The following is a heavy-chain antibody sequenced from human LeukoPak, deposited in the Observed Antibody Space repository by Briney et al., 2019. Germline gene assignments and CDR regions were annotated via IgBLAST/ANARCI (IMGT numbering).Heavy chain of an antibody. D-gene: IGHD6-19*01. CDR1: GYTFTGYA. Sequence: ASVKVSCKASGYTFTGYAMNWVRQAPGQGLEWMGWINTNTGNPTYAQGFTGRFVFSLDTSVSTAYLQISSLKAEDTAVYYCASPGIAVAGTPHAFDYWGQGTLVTVSS. CDR3: ASPGIAVAGTPHAFDY. CDR2: INTNTGNP. V-gene: IGHV7-4-1*02. J-gene: IGHJ4*02.